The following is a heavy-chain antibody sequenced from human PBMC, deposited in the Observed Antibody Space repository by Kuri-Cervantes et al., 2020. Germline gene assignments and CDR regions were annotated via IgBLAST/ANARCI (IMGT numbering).Heavy chain of an antibody. Sequence: ASVKVSCKASGYTFTSYYMHWVRQAPGQGLEWMGIINPSGGSTSYAQKFQGRVTMTRDTSTSTVYMELSGLRSEDTAVYYCARSGFYDFWSGLDQFDYWGQGTLVTVSS. CDR2: INPSGGST. J-gene: IGHJ4*02. V-gene: IGHV1-46*01. CDR1: GYTFTSYY. D-gene: IGHD3-3*01. CDR3: ARSGFYDFWSGLDQFDY.